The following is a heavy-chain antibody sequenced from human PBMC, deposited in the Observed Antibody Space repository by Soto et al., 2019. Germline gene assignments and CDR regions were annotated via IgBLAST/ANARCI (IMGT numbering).Heavy chain of an antibody. J-gene: IGHJ4*02. Sequence: QVQLVQSGAEVKKPGASVKVSCKAAGYAFTSYGISSLRQAPGQALEWMGWINIYNGNTNYAQKFQGRVIMTTDTSTNTAYMELRSLRSDDTAVYYCARDWCSGGSCYLFFDYWGQGTLVTVSS. CDR1: GYAFTSYG. D-gene: IGHD2-15*01. V-gene: IGHV1-18*04. CDR3: ARDWCSGGSCYLFFDY. CDR2: INIYNGNT.